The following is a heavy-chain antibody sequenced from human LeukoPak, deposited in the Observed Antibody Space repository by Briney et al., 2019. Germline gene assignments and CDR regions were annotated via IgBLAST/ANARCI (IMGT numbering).Heavy chain of an antibody. J-gene: IGHJ4*02. D-gene: IGHD3-10*01. CDR3: ARGRFWSLVQGVIPTLFDY. CDR2: IDHSGTT. V-gene: IGHV4-34*01. Sequence: SETLSLTCAVYGGSFSGYYWSWIRQPPGKGLEWIGEIDHSGTTNYNPSLKSRVTISVDTSKNQFSLNLSSVTAADTAVYYCARGRFWSLVQGVIPTLFDYWGQGTLVTVSS. CDR1: GGSFSGYY.